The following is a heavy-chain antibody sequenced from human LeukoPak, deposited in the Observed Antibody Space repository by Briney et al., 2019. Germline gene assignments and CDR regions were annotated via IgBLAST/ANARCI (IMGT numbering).Heavy chain of an antibody. CDR3: ATEGSSPKYFDF. Sequence: GGSLRLSCAASGFTFSDVWMSWVRQAPGMGLEWIGRIRSKTHGGTTDYAAPVKGRFSVSRDDSKNTLYLQMDSLKTEDTAVYYCATEGSSPKYFDFWGQGTLVTVSS. V-gene: IGHV3-15*01. D-gene: IGHD1-26*01. CDR2: IRSKTHGGTT. J-gene: IGHJ4*02. CDR1: GFTFSDVW.